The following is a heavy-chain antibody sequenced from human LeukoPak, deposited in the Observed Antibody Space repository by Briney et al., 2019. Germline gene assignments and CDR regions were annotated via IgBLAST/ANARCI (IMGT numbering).Heavy chain of an antibody. CDR3: ARRASDYDIFDY. J-gene: IGHJ4*02. V-gene: IGHV4-39*01. Sequence: SETLSLTCTVSGGSISSSSYYWGWIRQPPGKGLEWIGSIYYSGSTYYNPSLKSRVTISVDMSKNQFSLKLSSVTAADTAVYYCARRASDYDIFDYWGQGTLVTVSS. CDR2: IYYSGST. CDR1: GGSISSSSYY. D-gene: IGHD3-9*01.